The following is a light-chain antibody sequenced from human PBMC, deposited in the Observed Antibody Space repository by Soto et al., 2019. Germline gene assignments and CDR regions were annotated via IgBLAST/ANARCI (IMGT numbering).Light chain of an antibody. V-gene: IGLV2-14*01. CDR3: SSYTSSRAYV. CDR2: EVS. CDR1: SSDVGGYNY. Sequence: QSVLTQPASVSGSPGQSITISCTGTSSDVGGYNYVSWYQQQSGKAPKLMIHEVSNRPSGVSNRFSGSKSGNTASLTISGLQAEDGADYYCSSYTSSRAYVFGIGTTVTV. J-gene: IGLJ1*01.